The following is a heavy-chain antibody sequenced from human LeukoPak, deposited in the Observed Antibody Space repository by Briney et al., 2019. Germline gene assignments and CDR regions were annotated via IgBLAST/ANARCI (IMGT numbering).Heavy chain of an antibody. Sequence: ASVKVSCKASGYTFTSSEIHWVRQAPGQGLEWMVCLNPNSGHTGYAQKFQGRVTFTRESSTSTAYMEVTRLRSEDTAVYYCARAPSRSFDIWGQGTMVTVSS. V-gene: IGHV1-8*03. D-gene: IGHD3-16*02. CDR1: GYTFTSSE. CDR2: LNPNSGHT. J-gene: IGHJ3*02. CDR3: ARAPSRSFDI.